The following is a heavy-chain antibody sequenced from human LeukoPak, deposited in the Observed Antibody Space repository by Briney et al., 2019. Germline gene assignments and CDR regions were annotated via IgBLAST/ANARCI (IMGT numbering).Heavy chain of an antibody. Sequence: GGSLRLSCAASGFTFSSYAMSWVRQTPGKGLEWVSAISGSGGSTYYADSVKGRFTISRDNSKNTLYLQMNSLRAEDTAVYYCAKDSGYCSSTSCPHYWGQGTLVTVSS. CDR1: GFTFSSYA. CDR2: ISGSGGST. J-gene: IGHJ4*02. CDR3: AKDSGYCSSTSCPHY. V-gene: IGHV3-23*01. D-gene: IGHD2-2*01.